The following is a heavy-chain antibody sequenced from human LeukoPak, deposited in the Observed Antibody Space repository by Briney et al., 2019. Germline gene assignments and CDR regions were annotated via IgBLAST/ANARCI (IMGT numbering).Heavy chain of an antibody. CDR2: FDPEDGET. D-gene: IGHD3-16*01. V-gene: IGHV1-24*01. CDR3: ATGGITFGGVTNH. Sequence: ASVKVSCKVSVYTLTELSMHWVRHAPGKGLEWMGGFDPEDGETIYAQKFQGRVTMTEDTSTDTAYMELSSLRSEDTAVYYCATGGITFGGVTNHWGQGTLVTVSS. J-gene: IGHJ4*02. CDR1: VYTLTELS.